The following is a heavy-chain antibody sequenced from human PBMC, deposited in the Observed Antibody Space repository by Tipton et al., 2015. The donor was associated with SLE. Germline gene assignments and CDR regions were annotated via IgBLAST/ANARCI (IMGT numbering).Heavy chain of an antibody. CDR1: GFTVSSNY. J-gene: IGHJ3*02. D-gene: IGHD1-20*01. Sequence: GSLRLSCAASGFTVSSNYMSWVRQAPGKGLEWVSVIYSGGSTYYADSVKGRFTFSRDNSKNTLYLQMNSLRPEDTALYYCTSGYNWTPWGVIWARQVLDIGGQGTMVPVSS. CDR3: TSGYNWTPWGVIWARQVLDI. CDR2: IYSGGST. V-gene: IGHV3-66*02.